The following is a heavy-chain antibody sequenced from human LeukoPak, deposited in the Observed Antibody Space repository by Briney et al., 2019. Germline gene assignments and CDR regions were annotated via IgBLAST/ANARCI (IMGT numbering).Heavy chain of an antibody. V-gene: IGHV1-69*04. J-gene: IGHJ4*02. CDR2: IIPILGIA. Sequence: SVKASCKASGGTFSSYAISWVRQAPGQGLEWMGRIIPILGIANYAQKFQGRVTITADKSTSTAYMELSSLGSEATAVYYCARGKEGTNYFDYWGQGTLVTVSS. CDR3: ARGKEGTNYFDY. D-gene: IGHD3-10*01. CDR1: GGTFSSYA.